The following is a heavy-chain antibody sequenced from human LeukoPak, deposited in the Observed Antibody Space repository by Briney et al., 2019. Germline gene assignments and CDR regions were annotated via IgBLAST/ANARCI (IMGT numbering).Heavy chain of an antibody. CDR3: ARAPRYSSSSFGFDY. D-gene: IGHD6-6*01. CDR2: ISSSSSTI. Sequence: PGGSLRLSCAASGFTFSSYSMNWVRQAPGKGLEWVSYISSSSSTIYYADSVKGRFTISRENAKNSLYLQMNSLRAGDTAVYYCARAPRYSSSSFGFDYWGQGTLVTVSS. V-gene: IGHV3-48*01. CDR1: GFTFSSYS. J-gene: IGHJ4*02.